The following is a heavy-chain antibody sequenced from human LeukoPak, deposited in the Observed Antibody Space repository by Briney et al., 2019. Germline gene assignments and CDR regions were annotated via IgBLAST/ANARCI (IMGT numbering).Heavy chain of an antibody. Sequence: GGSLRLSCAASGFTFSSYGMHWVRQAPGKGLEWVAVIWYDGSNKYYADSVKGRFTISRDNSKNTLYLQMNSLRAEDTAVYYCARLGIITAAGSNDYWGQGTLVTVSS. D-gene: IGHD6-13*01. CDR2: IWYDGSNK. CDR3: ARLGIITAAGSNDY. J-gene: IGHJ4*02. CDR1: GFTFSSYG. V-gene: IGHV3-33*01.